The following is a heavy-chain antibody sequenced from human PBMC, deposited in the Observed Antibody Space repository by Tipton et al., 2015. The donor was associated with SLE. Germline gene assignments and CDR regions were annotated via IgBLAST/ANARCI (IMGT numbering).Heavy chain of an antibody. CDR3: ARDTGYSSGWLPLDY. CDR1: GGSISSHY. J-gene: IGHJ4*02. D-gene: IGHD6-19*01. CDR2: IYYSGST. Sequence: TLSLTCTVSGGSISSHYWSWIRQPPGKGLEWIGYIYYSGSTNYNPSLKSRVTISVDTSKNQFSLKLSSVTAADTAVYYCARDTGYSSGWLPLDYWGQGTLVTVSS. V-gene: IGHV4-59*11.